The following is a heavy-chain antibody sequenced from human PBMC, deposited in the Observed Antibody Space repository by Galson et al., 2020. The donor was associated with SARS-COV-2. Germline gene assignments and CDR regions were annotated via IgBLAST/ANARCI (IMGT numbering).Heavy chain of an antibody. J-gene: IGHJ4*02. D-gene: IGHD3-22*01. CDR3: ASVKREVDYYDSSGYYKTPYYFDY. Sequence: GGSLRLSCAASGFTFSSYWMSWVRQAPGKGLEWVANIKQDGSEKYYVDSVKGRFTISRDNAKNSLYLQMNSLRAEDTAVYYCASVKREVDYYDSSGYYKTPYYFDYWGQGTLVTVSS. CDR2: IKQDGSEK. CDR1: GFTFSSYW. V-gene: IGHV3-7*03.